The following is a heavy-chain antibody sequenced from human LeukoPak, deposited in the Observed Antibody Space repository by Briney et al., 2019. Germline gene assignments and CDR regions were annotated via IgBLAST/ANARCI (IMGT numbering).Heavy chain of an antibody. CDR1: GGSISSYY. J-gene: IGHJ4*02. D-gene: IGHD3-22*01. V-gene: IGHV4-59*08. CDR2: IYYSGST. Sequence: SETLSLTCTVSGGSISSYYWSWIRQPPGNGLEWIGYIYYSGSTNYNPSLKSRVTIPVDTSKNQFSPKLSSVTAADTAVYYCARHYDSSAYWYYFDYWGQGTLVTVSS. CDR3: ARHYDSSAYWYYFDY.